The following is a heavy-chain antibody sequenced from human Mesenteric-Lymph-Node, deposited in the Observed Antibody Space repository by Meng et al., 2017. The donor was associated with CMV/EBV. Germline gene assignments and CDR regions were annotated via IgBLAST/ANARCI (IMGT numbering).Heavy chain of an antibody. V-gene: IGHV3-15*01. CDR2: FKSKTDGGTT. D-gene: IGHD3-3*01. J-gene: IGHJ4*02. Sequence: GGSLRLSCAASGFTFSNAWMSWVRQAPGKGLEWVGRFKSKTDGGTTDYAAPVKGRFTISRDNSKNTLYLQMNSLKSEDTAVYYCTTVSYYDFWSGYYNYWGQGTLVTVSS. CDR3: TTVSYYDFWSGYYNY. CDR1: GFTFSNAW.